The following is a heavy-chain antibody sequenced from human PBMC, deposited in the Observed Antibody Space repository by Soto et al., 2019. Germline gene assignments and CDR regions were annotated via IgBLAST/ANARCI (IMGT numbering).Heavy chain of an antibody. CDR1: GFTLSDYW. V-gene: IGHV3-74*01. D-gene: IGHD1-1*01. CDR3: ARGIGYSAQDY. Sequence: GGSLRLSCAASGFTLSDYWMHWVRQAPGKGLVWVSRISGDTSSTSYADSVKGRFTISRDNAKNTLYLQMDSLRAEDTALYFCARGIGYSAQDYWGQGTLVTV. J-gene: IGHJ4*02. CDR2: ISGDTSST.